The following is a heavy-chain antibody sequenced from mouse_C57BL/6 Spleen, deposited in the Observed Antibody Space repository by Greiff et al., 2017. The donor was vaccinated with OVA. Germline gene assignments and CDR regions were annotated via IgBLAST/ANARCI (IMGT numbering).Heavy chain of an antibody. CDR3: TRGGSSLYAMDY. J-gene: IGHJ4*01. CDR2: IDPETGGT. CDR1: GYTFTDYE. Sequence: VQLQQSGAELVRPGASVTLSCKASGYTFTDYEMHWVKQTPVHGLEWIGAIDPETGGTAYNQKFKGKAILTADKSSSTAYMELRSLTSEDSAVYDCTRGGSSLYAMDYWGQGTSVTVSS. V-gene: IGHV1-15*01. D-gene: IGHD1-1*01.